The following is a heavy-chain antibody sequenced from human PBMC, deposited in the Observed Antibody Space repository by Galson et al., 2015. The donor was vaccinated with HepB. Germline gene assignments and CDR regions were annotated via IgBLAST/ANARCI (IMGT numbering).Heavy chain of an antibody. V-gene: IGHV1-69*13. J-gene: IGHJ6*02. Sequence: SVKVSCKASGGSFSSYAISWVRQAPGQRLEWMGGIIPLFGTADYAQEFEGTVTITADESTNTAYMELSSLRSEDTAVYYCALYSHYTGKYGGGNYYYGMDVWGQGTTVTVSS. CDR2: IIPLFGTA. CDR3: ALYSHYTGKYGGGNYYYGMDV. CDR1: GGSFSSYA. D-gene: IGHD3-16*01.